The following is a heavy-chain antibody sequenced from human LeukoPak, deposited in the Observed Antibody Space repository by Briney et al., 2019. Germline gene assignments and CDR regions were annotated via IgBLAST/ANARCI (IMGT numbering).Heavy chain of an antibody. D-gene: IGHD1-26*01. J-gene: IGHJ6*03. V-gene: IGHV3-53*01. CDR3: AKASYNDYYYYMDV. Sequence: GGSLRLSCAASGFTVSSNYMSWVRQAPGKGLEWVSIIYSGGSTFYADSVKGRFTISRDNSKNTLYLQMNSLRAEDMAVYYCAKASYNDYYYYMDVWGKGTTVTISS. CDR2: IYSGGST. CDR1: GFTVSSNY.